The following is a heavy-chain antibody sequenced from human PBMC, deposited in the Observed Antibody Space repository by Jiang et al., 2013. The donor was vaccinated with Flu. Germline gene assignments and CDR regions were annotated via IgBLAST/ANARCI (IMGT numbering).Heavy chain of an antibody. J-gene: IGHJ4*02. D-gene: IGHD6-13*01. CDR1: GYSFTSYW. CDR2: IYPGDSDT. V-gene: IGHV5-51*01. CDR3: ARTIAAAGTGNVFDY. Sequence: PGESLKISCKGSGYSFTSYWIGWVRQMPGKGLEWMGIIYPGDSDTRYSPSFQGQVTISADKSISTAYLQWSSLKASDTAMYYCARTIAAAGTGNVFDYWGQGTLVTVSS.